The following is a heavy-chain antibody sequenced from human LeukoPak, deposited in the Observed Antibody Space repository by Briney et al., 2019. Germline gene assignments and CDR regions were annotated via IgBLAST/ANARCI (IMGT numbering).Heavy chain of an antibody. V-gene: IGHV3-66*01. CDR2: IYRGGST. J-gene: IGHJ4*02. Sequence: GGSLRLSWAASGFTVSSNYMNWVRQAPGKGLEWVSVIYRGGSTYYADSVKGRFTISRDNSKNTLYLQMNSQRVEDTAVYYCARESGSGNRDFDYWGQGTLVTVSS. CDR3: ARESGSGNRDFDY. CDR1: GFTVSSNY. D-gene: IGHD3-10*01.